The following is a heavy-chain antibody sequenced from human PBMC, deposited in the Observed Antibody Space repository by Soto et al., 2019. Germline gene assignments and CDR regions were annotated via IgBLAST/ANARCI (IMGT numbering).Heavy chain of an antibody. CDR3: AKEILGISPYYYYGMDV. CDR1: GFTFSSYG. V-gene: IGHV3-30*18. Sequence: PGGSLRLSCAASGFTFSSYGMHWVRQAPGKGLEWVAVISYDGSNKYYADSVKGRFTISRDNSKNTLYLQMNSLRAEDTAVYYCAKEILGISPYYYYGMDVWGQGTTVTVSS. D-gene: IGHD7-27*01. CDR2: ISYDGSNK. J-gene: IGHJ6*02.